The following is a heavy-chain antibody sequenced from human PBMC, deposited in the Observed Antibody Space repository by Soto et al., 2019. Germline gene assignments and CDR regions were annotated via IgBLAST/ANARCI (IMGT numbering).Heavy chain of an antibody. J-gene: IGHJ4*02. CDR3: ARGGTFAYDTSGHSAY. CDR1: GYTFSAYY. D-gene: IGHD3-22*01. CDR2: INPKSGGT. Sequence: ASVKVSCKTSGYTFSAYYMNWVRQAPGQGLEWMGWINPKSGGTLYAQKFQGRVTMTRDTSISTAYMELSRLRSDDTAVYYCARGGTFAYDTSGHSAYWGQGTLVTVSS. V-gene: IGHV1-2*02.